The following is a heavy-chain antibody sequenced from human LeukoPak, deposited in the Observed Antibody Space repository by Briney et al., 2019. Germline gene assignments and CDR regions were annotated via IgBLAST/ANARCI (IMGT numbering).Heavy chain of an antibody. CDR3: ARQLGGSGSY. CDR2: IKQDGSEI. Sequence: GGSLTLSCAASGFTFNNYWMSWVRQAPGKGLEWVANIKQDGSEIYYVDSVKGRFTISRDNTKNSVYLQMNSLRAEDTAVYYCARQLGGSGSYWGQGTLVTVSS. J-gene: IGHJ4*02. D-gene: IGHD3-10*01. V-gene: IGHV3-7*01. CDR1: GFTFNNYW.